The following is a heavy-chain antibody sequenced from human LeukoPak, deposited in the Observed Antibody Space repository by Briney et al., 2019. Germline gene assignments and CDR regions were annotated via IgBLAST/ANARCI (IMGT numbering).Heavy chain of an antibody. CDR1: GGSISSSTYY. J-gene: IGHJ3*02. CDR2: IYYSGST. Sequence: SETLSLTCTVSGGSISSSTYYWGWIRQRPGKGLEWIGSIYYSGSTYYNPSLKSRVTISVDTSKSQLSLKLSSVTAADTAVYYCARHRGYLVHAFDIWGQGTLVTVSS. CDR3: ARHRGYLVHAFDI. V-gene: IGHV4-39*01. D-gene: IGHD1-26*01.